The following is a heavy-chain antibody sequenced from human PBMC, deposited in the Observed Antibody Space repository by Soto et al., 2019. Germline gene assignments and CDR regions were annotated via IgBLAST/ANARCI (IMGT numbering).Heavy chain of an antibody. CDR2: IYYSGST. D-gene: IGHD3-9*01. CDR3: ARLDDILTGYSTPNVMDV. Sequence: PSETLSLTCTVSGGSISSYCWSWIRQPPGKGLEWIGYIYYSGSTNYNPSLKSRVTISVDTSKNQFSLKLSSVTAADTAVYYCARLDDILTGYSTPNVMDVWGKGTTVTVS. J-gene: IGHJ6*03. V-gene: IGHV4-59*08. CDR1: GGSISSYC.